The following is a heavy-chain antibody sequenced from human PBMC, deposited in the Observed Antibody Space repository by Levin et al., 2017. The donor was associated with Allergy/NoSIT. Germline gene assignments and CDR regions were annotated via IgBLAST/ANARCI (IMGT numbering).Heavy chain of an antibody. Sequence: GESLKISCAASGFTFSRYWMHWVRQVPGKGLVWVSRISPDGSTTNYADSVQGRFTISRDNANKMLYLQMNGLRVEDTAVYHCTRVATVETPDYWGQGTLVTVSS. V-gene: IGHV3-74*01. CDR2: ISPDGSTT. CDR1: GFTFSRYW. D-gene: IGHD4-23*01. CDR3: TRVATVETPDY. J-gene: IGHJ4*02.